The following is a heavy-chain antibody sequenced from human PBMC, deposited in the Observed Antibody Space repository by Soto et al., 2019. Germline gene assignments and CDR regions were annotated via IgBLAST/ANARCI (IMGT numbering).Heavy chain of an antibody. CDR2: IWYDGSNK. Sequence: QVQLVESGGGVVQPGRSLRLSCAASGFTFSSYGMHWVRQAPGKGLEWVAVIWYDGSNKYYADSVKGRFTISRDNSKNTLYLQMNSLRAEDTAVYYCAREAYCTNGVCYASFDYWGQGTLVTVSS. CDR1: GFTFSSYG. D-gene: IGHD2-8*01. CDR3: AREAYCTNGVCYASFDY. V-gene: IGHV3-33*01. J-gene: IGHJ4*02.